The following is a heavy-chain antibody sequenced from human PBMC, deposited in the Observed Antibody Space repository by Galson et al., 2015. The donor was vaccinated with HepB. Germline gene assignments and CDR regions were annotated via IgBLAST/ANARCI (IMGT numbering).Heavy chain of an antibody. Sequence: SVKVSCKASGYTFTSYGISWVRQAPGQGLEWMGWISAYNGNTNYAQKLQGRVTMTTDTSTSTAYMELRSLRSDDTAVYYCARERGYYYGSGSYPLYYYYYMDVWGKGTTVTVSS. V-gene: IGHV1-18*01. CDR3: ARERGYYYGSGSYPLYYYYYMDV. J-gene: IGHJ6*03. D-gene: IGHD3-10*01. CDR1: GYTFTSYG. CDR2: ISAYNGNT.